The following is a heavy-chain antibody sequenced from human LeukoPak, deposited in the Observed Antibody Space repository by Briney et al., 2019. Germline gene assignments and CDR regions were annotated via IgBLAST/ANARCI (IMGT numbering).Heavy chain of an antibody. CDR1: GGSISSSSYY. J-gene: IGHJ4*02. Sequence: SETLSLTCTVSGGSISSSSYYWGWIRQPPGKGLEWIGSIYYSGSTYYNPSLKSRVTISVDTSKNQFSLKLSSVTAADTAVYYCARHPYTWFGELFGQFDYWGQGTLVTVSS. V-gene: IGHV4-39*01. D-gene: IGHD3-10*01. CDR3: ARHPYTWFGELFGQFDY. CDR2: IYYSGST.